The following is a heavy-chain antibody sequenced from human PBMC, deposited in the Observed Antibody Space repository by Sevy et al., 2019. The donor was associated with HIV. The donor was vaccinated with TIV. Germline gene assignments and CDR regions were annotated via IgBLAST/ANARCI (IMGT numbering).Heavy chain of an antibody. CDR3: ARHGGIGDRGFDF. CDR2: IYFSGNS. J-gene: IGHJ4*02. Sequence: SETLSLTCTVSGGSISSSDYDWGWVRQPPGKGLEWLGSIYFSGNSNYNPALKSRVHISVDTSKYHFSLRLNSVTVADTAVYYCARHGGIGDRGFDFWGQGTLVTVSS. D-gene: IGHD3-10*01. CDR1: GGSISSSDYD. V-gene: IGHV4-39*01.